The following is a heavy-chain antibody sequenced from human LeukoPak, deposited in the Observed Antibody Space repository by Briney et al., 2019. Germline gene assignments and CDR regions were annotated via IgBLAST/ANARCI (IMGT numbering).Heavy chain of an antibody. CDR3: ARESYSSSWYGDYFDY. Sequence: SETLSLTCAVYGGSFRGYNWRWIRGPPRKRQEWIGEINHSGSTNYNPSLKSRVTISVDTSKNQFSLKLSSVTAADTAVYYCARESYSSSWYGDYFDYWGQRTLVTVSS. CDR1: GGSFRGYN. CDR2: INHSGST. J-gene: IGHJ4*02. D-gene: IGHD6-13*01. V-gene: IGHV4-34*01.